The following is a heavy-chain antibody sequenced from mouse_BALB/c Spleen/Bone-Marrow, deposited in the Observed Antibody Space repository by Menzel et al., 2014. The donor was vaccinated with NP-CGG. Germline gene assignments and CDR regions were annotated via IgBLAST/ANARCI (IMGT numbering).Heavy chain of an antibody. V-gene: IGHV5-9-2*01. CDR3: ARHAYYDQTEVSFVY. Sequence: EVQGVESGGGLVKSGGSLKLFCAASGFSFNSYGMSWVRQTPEKRLEGVATISGGGSYTFYPDSVKGRFTISRDNAKNNLYLQLSSLRSEDTALYYCARHAYYDQTEVSFVYWGQGTLVTVSA. CDR2: ISGGGSYT. J-gene: IGHJ3*01. D-gene: IGHD2-4*01. CDR1: GFSFNSYG.